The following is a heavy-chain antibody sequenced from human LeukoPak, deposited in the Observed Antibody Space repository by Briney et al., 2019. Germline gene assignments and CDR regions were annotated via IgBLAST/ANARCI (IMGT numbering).Heavy chain of an antibody. J-gene: IGHJ5*02. D-gene: IGHD5-18*01. Sequence: ASVKVSCKASGYTFSTYDINWVRRATGQGLEWMGWMNPNSGNTGYAQKFQGRVTMTRNTSISTAYMELSSLRSEDTAVYYCARGQEYSYGVRFDPWGQGTLVTVSS. CDR1: GYTFSTYD. V-gene: IGHV1-8*01. CDR2: MNPNSGNT. CDR3: ARGQEYSYGVRFDP.